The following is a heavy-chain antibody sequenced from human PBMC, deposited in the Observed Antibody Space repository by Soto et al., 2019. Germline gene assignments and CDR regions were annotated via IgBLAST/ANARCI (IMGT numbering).Heavy chain of an antibody. D-gene: IGHD1-1*01. Sequence: AGGSLRLSCAASGFTISRNAMYWVRQAPGKGLEWVSGISERGDTTHYADSVKGRFTISRDTSKNTLYLQLNALRADDTAVYYCAKDKPGTTCFDYWGQGTLVTVSS. V-gene: IGHV3-23*01. J-gene: IGHJ4*02. CDR2: ISERGDTT. CDR1: GFTISRNA. CDR3: AKDKPGTTCFDY.